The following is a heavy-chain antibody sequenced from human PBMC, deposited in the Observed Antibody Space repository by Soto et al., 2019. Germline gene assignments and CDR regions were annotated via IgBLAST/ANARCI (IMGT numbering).Heavy chain of an antibody. V-gene: IGHV4-39*01. CDR2: MYSSGNT. D-gene: IGHD3-22*01. Sequence: QLQLQESGPGLVKPSETLSLTCTVSAGSISRSNYYWGWIRQPPGKGLEWIGSMYSSGNTYYNPSHKNRPAISIDTSTNQFSLKLTSVTAADTAVYYCARQPYDSSGYYYGAWGQGTLVTVSS. J-gene: IGHJ5*02. CDR1: AGSISRSNYY. CDR3: ARQPYDSSGYYYGA.